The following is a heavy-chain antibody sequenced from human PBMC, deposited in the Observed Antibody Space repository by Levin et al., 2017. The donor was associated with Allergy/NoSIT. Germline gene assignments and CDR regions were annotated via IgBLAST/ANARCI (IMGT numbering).Heavy chain of an antibody. CDR2: INPKSGGT. CDR1: GYTFTGYY. V-gene: IGHV1-2*02. Sequence: GESLKISCKASGYTFTGYYMHWVRQAPGEGLEWMGWINPKSGGTNYAEKFQGRVTMTRDTSISTAYMELSSLRSDDTAVYYCARERGEGATSDWFHPWGQGTLVTVSS. CDR3: ARERGEGATSDWFHP. J-gene: IGHJ5*02. D-gene: IGHD1-26*01.